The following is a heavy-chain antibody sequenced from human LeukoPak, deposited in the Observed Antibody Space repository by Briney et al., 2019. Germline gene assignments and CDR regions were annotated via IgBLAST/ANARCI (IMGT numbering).Heavy chain of an antibody. CDR2: VKSGNYDI. J-gene: IGHJ4*02. D-gene: IGHD3-9*01. V-gene: IGHV3-48*01. Sequence: GGSLRLSCAASGLTFNTYSMNWVRQAPGKGLEWLSYVKSGNYDIQYADSVTGRFTVSRDSATNSLYLQMNDLKAEDTAVYYCARDSDWAFDYWGQGSLVTVSS. CDR3: ARDSDWAFDY. CDR1: GLTFNTYS.